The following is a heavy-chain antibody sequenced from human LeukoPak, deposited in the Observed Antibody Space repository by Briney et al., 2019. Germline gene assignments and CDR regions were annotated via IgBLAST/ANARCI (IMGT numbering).Heavy chain of an antibody. Sequence: SETLSLICVVSGGSISAYYWNWIRQPAGKGLEWIGRLHSSGETTSNPSLMSRATMSLDTSRNHFSLNLTSVTAADTAIYYCATMFGKSSDFDHWGQGTLVTVSS. V-gene: IGHV4-4*07. J-gene: IGHJ4*02. CDR3: ATMFGKSSDFDH. CDR1: GGSISAYY. D-gene: IGHD3-10*02. CDR2: LHSSGET.